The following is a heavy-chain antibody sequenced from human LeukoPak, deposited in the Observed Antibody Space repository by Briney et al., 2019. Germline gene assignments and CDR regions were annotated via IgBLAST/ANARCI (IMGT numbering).Heavy chain of an antibody. CDR3: ARDGTLLRFLEWFQNWFDP. CDR2: ISSSSSYI. V-gene: IGHV3-21*01. J-gene: IGHJ5*02. D-gene: IGHD3-3*01. Sequence: GGSLRLSCAASGFTFSSYSMNWVRQAPGKGLEWVSPISSSSSYIYYADSVKGRFTISRDNAKNSLYLQMNSLRAEDTAVYYCARDGTLLRFLEWFQNWFDPWGQGTLVTVSS. CDR1: GFTFSSYS.